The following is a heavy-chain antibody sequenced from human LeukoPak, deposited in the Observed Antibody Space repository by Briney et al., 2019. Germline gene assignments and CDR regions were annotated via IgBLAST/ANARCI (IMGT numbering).Heavy chain of an antibody. V-gene: IGHV3-74*01. J-gene: IGHJ4*02. D-gene: IGHD2-2*01. Sequence: GSLRLSCEAFGFTFSDYGMQWVRQTPEKGLLWVSRINTDGYNTGYADSVKGRFTISRDNSKNTLYLQMNSLRAEDTAVYYCARVRIVVVPAAMGPFDYWGQGTLVTVSS. CDR2: INTDGYNT. CDR3: ARVRIVVVPAAMGPFDY. CDR1: GFTFSDYG.